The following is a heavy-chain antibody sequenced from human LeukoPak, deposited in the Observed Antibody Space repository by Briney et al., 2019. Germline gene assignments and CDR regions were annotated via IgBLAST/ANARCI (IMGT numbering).Heavy chain of an antibody. J-gene: IGHJ4*02. CDR1: GFTFSSYG. CDR2: ISSNSNYI. V-gene: IGHV3-21*01. Sequence: GGSLRLSCAASGFTFSSYGMSWVRQAPGKGLEWVSSISSNSNYIWYGDSVKGRFTISRDNAKNSLYLQMNSLRAEDTAVYFCARDCRSTSCYHYWGQGTLVTVSS. D-gene: IGHD2-2*01. CDR3: ARDCRSTSCYHY.